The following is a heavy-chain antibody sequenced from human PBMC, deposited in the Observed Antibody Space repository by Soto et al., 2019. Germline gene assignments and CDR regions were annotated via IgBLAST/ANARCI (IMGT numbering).Heavy chain of an antibody. D-gene: IGHD3-3*02. Sequence: SETLSLTCTVSGDSISSSNSHWGWTRQPPWKGLEYIGSVYYGGAIFYSGNIYYNPSLKSRVTISVDTSKNQFSLRLSSVTAADTGVYYCVRYDRINMKPYSPEGFHIWGQGXMVTV. CDR2: VYYGGAIFYSGNI. CDR3: VRYDRINMKPYSPEGFHI. J-gene: IGHJ3*02. V-gene: IGHV4-39*01. CDR1: GDSISSSNSH.